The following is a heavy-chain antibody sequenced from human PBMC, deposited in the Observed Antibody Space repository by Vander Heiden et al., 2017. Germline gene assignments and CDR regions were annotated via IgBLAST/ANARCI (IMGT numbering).Heavy chain of an antibody. J-gene: IGHJ4*02. V-gene: IGHV3-23*01. CDR3: ARDDPHYYDSSGPFDY. Sequence: EVQLLESGGGLVQRGGSLRLPCAASGFTFSSYAMGWVRRAQGKGLEWFSAISGSGGSTYYADSVKGRFTISRDNSKNTLFLQMNSLRVEDTAVYYCARDDPHYYDSSGPFDYWGQGTLVTVSS. D-gene: IGHD3-22*01. CDR2: ISGSGGST. CDR1: GFTFSSYA.